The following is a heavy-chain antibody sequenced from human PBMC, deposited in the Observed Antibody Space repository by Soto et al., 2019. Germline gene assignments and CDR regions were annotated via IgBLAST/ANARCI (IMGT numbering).Heavy chain of an antibody. Sequence: ASVKVSCKASGYTFTSYDINWVRQATGQGLEWMGWMNPNSGNTGYAQKFQGRVTMTRNTSISTAYMEMSSLRSEDTAVYYCAGQVYYDFWRGYWKDYYYYMDVWGKGTKVTVSS. CDR1: GYTFTSYD. CDR2: MNPNSGNT. CDR3: AGQVYYDFWRGYWKDYYYYMDV. V-gene: IGHV1-8*01. J-gene: IGHJ6*03. D-gene: IGHD3-3*01.